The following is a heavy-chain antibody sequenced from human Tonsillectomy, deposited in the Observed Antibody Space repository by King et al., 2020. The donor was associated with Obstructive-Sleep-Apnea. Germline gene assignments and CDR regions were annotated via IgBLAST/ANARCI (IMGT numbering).Heavy chain of an antibody. J-gene: IGHJ3*02. CDR1: GFTFTSYS. CDR2: IFDYGNNK. V-gene: IGHV3-30-3*01. Sequence: VQLVESGGGVVQPGRSLRLSCAASGFTFTSYSMHWVRQAPGKGLAWVAVIFDYGNNKYYADSVKGRFTIARDNSDNTLYLQMNNLRADDTAIYYCAREYYGSGTDAFDIWGQGTRVTVSS. D-gene: IGHD3-10*01. CDR3: AREYYGSGTDAFDI.